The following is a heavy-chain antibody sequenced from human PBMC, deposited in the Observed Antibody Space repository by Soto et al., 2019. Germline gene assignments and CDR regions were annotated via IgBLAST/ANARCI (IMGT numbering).Heavy chain of an antibody. CDR1: GGSFSGYY. J-gene: IGHJ5*02. D-gene: IGHD3-10*01. V-gene: IGHV4-34*01. CDR3: ARSRRIRLVWFDP. Sequence: LSLACAVYGGSFSGYYWSWIRQPPGKGLEWIGEINHSGSTNYNPSLKSRVTISVDTSKNQFSLKLSSVTAADTAVYYCARSRRIRLVWFDPWGQGTLVTVSS. CDR2: INHSGST.